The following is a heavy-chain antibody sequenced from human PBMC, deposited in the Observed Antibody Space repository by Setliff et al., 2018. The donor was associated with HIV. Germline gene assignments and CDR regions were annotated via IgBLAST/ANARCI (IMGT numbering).Heavy chain of an antibody. D-gene: IGHD1-26*01. V-gene: IGHV1-69*13. Sequence: SVKVSCKASGGTFSSYAISWVRQAPGQGLEWMGGIIPIFGTANYAQKFQGRVTITADESTSTAYMELSSLRSEDTAVYYCARGSGSYYQSRDAFDIWGQGTMVTVSS. J-gene: IGHJ3*02. CDR1: GGTFSSYA. CDR2: IIPIFGTA. CDR3: ARGSGSYYQSRDAFDI.